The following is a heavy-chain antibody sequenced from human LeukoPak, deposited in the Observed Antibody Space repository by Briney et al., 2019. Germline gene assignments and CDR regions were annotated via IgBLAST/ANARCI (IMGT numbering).Heavy chain of an antibody. CDR2: IHYSGST. Sequence: KSSETLSLTCTVSGGSISSSSYYWGWIRQPPGKGLEWIGSIHYSGSTDYNSTLKSRVTISVDTSKNQFSLKLSSVTAADAAVYYCARNLVMGRGVMILKKPCWFDPWGQGTLVTVSS. CDR1: GGSISSSSYY. V-gene: IGHV4-39*01. D-gene: IGHD3-10*01. J-gene: IGHJ5*02. CDR3: ARNLVMGRGVMILKKPCWFDP.